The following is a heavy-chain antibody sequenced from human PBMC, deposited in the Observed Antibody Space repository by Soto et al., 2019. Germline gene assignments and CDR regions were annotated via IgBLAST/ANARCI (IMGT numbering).Heavy chain of an antibody. J-gene: IGHJ4*02. Sequence: PGGSLRLSCAASGFTFGNHPMHWDRQATGEGLQCVTSISKDGSNKNDAVSGKDRFTISRDNSKNTLYLQMNGLRGGDTAVYYCAGEGYSDGSLDYWGQGTLVTVSS. CDR3: AGEGYSDGSLDY. CDR2: ISKDGSNK. V-gene: IGHV3-30*04. D-gene: IGHD5-18*01. CDR1: GFTFGNHP.